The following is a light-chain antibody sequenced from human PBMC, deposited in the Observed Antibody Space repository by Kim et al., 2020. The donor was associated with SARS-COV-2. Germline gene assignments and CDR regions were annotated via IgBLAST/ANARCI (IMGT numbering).Light chain of an antibody. V-gene: IGLV3-25*03. CDR3: QSADSSGTHVI. CDR1: ALPKQY. Sequence: PGQTARITCSGDALPKQYAYWYQQKPGQAPVLVIYKDSERPSGIPERFSGSSSGTTVTLTISGVQAEDEADYYCQSADSSGTHVIFGGGTQLTVL. CDR2: KDS. J-gene: IGLJ2*01.